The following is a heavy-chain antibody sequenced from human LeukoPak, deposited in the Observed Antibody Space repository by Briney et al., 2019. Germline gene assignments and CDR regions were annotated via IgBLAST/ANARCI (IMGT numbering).Heavy chain of an antibody. CDR3: AKVRPREYYDSSGYYRFDY. D-gene: IGHD3-22*01. Sequence: GGSLRLSCAASGFTFSSYAMSWVRQAPGKGLEWVSAISGSGGSTYYADSVKGRFTISRDNSKNTLYLQMNSLRAEDTAVYYCAKVRPREYYDSSGYYRFDYWGQGTMVTVSS. CDR1: GFTFSSYA. V-gene: IGHV3-23*01. CDR2: ISGSGGST. J-gene: IGHJ4*02.